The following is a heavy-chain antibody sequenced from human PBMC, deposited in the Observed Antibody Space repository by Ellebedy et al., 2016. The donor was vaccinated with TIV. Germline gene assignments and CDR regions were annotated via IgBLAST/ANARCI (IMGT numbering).Heavy chain of an antibody. Sequence: ASVKVSXKASGYTFTSYDINWVRQATGQGLEWMGWMNPNSGNTSYAQKFQGRVTMTRNTSISTAYMELSSLRSEDTAVYYCAREGQYSGSREDAFDIWGQGTMVTVSS. CDR3: AREGQYSGSREDAFDI. CDR2: MNPNSGNT. J-gene: IGHJ3*02. CDR1: GYTFTSYD. D-gene: IGHD1-26*01. V-gene: IGHV1-8*01.